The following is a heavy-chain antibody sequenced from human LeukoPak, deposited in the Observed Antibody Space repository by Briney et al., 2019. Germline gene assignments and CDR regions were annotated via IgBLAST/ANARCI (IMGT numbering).Heavy chain of an antibody. CDR3: ARGAREYQLPAN. CDR1: GGSISSGGYS. D-gene: IGHD2-2*01. V-gene: IGHV4-30-2*01. J-gene: IGHJ3*01. CDR2: IYHSGST. Sequence: SETLSLTCAVSGGSISSGGYSWSWIRQPPGKGLEWIGYIYHSGSTYYNPSLKSRATISVDRSKNQFSLKLSSVTAADTAVYYCARGAREYQLPANWGQGTMVTVSS.